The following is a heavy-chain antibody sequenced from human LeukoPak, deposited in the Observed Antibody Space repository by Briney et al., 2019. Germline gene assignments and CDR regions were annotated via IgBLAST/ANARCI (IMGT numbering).Heavy chain of an antibody. CDR2: IKQDGSEK. CDR1: GFTFSSYW. CDR3: ASTPPQSGSYGNFDY. J-gene: IGHJ4*02. D-gene: IGHD1-26*01. Sequence: PGGSLRLSCAASGFTFSSYWMSWVRQAPGKGLEWVANIKQDGSEKYYVDSVKGRFTISRDNAKNSLYLQVNSLRAEDTAVYYCASTPPQSGSYGNFDYWGQGTLVTVSS. V-gene: IGHV3-7*01.